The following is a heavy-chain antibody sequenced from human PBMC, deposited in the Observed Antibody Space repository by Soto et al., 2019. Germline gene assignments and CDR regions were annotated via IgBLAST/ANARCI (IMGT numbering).Heavy chain of an antibody. V-gene: IGHV4-39*01. CDR2: IYYSGST. D-gene: IGHD2-2*01. CDR3: ARPQNDCISTSCYEANWFDP. Sequence: QLQLQESGPGLVKPSETLSLTCTVSGGSISSSSYYWGWIRQPPGKGLEWIGSIYYSGSTYYNPSLKSRVTISVDTSKNQFSLKLSSVTAADTAVYYCARPQNDCISTSCYEANWFDPCGQGTLVTVSS. J-gene: IGHJ5*02. CDR1: GGSISSSSYY.